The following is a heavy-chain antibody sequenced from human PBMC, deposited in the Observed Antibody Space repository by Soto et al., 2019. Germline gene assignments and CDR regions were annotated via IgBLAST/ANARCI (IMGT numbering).Heavy chain of an antibody. CDR2: INAGNGNT. Sequence: RASVKVSCKASGYTFTSYAMHWVRQAPGQRLEWMGWINAGNGNTKYSQKFQGRVTITRDTSASTAYMELSRLRSDDTAVYYCARDGEGIAVPGNSFDIWGQGTMVTVSS. D-gene: IGHD6-19*01. CDR1: GYTFTSYA. V-gene: IGHV1-3*01. CDR3: ARDGEGIAVPGNSFDI. J-gene: IGHJ3*02.